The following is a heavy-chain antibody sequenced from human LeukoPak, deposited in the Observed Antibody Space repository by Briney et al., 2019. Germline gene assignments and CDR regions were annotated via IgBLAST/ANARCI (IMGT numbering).Heavy chain of an antibody. Sequence: ASVKVSCKASGDTFNRHGINWVRQAPGQGIEWMGRISGYNGNTNYERKVQGRVTLTRDASTSTAYMELRNLRSDDTAVYFCARANMVFGVDIEQNWFDLWGQGTRVIVSS. V-gene: IGHV1-18*01. CDR1: GDTFNRHG. D-gene: IGHD3-3*01. CDR3: ARANMVFGVDIEQNWFDL. CDR2: ISGYNGNT. J-gene: IGHJ5*02.